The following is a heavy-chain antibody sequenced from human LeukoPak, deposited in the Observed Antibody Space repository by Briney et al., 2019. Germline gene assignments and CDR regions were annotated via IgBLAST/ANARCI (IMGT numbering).Heavy chain of an antibody. D-gene: IGHD3-3*01. V-gene: IGHV3-53*01. CDR2: ISDSAVGT. CDR3: ARIVRYYDFWSGYYLPYDFDY. Sequence: ETLSLTCAVSGGSNSGNYWSWIRQPPGKGLEWVSIISDSAVGTYYTDSVKGRFTISRDNSKNTLYLQMNSLRAEDTAVYYCARIVRYYDFWSGYYLPYDFDYWGQGTLVTVSS. CDR1: GGSNSGNY. J-gene: IGHJ4*02.